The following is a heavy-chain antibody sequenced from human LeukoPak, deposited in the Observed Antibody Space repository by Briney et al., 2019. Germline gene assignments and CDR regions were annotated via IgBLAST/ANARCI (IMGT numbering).Heavy chain of an antibody. CDR1: GDSLSGSNYY. D-gene: IGHD3-10*01. Sequence: SETLSLTCTVSGDSLSGSNYYWGWIRQPPGKGLEWIGSIYYSGSTYYTPSLKSRVTISVDTSKNQFSLELSSVTAADAAVYYCARHKLGVVRGVAGYYYGMDVWGQGTTVTVFS. V-gene: IGHV4-39*01. J-gene: IGHJ6*02. CDR2: IYYSGST. CDR3: ARHKLGVVRGVAGYYYGMDV.